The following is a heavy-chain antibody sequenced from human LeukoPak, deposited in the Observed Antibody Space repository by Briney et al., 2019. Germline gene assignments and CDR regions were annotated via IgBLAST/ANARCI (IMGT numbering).Heavy chain of an antibody. CDR1: GFTFSSYA. V-gene: IGHV3-23*01. CDR2: ISGSGGNI. CDR3: ARDNLAVAGFDY. D-gene: IGHD6-19*01. J-gene: IGHJ4*02. Sequence: GGSLRLSCAASGFTFSSYAMSWVRQAPGKGLEWVSVISGSGGNINYADSVKGRFTISRDNFKNTLYLQMNSLRAEDTAVYYCARDNLAVAGFDYWGQGTLVTVSS.